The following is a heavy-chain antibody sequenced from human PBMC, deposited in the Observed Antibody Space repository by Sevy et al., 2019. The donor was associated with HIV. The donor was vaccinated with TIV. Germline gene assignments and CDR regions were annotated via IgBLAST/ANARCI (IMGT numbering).Heavy chain of an antibody. J-gene: IGHJ6*02. CDR3: ARSRGDFLPPYYFQYYGMDV. CDR2: IYAGDSDS. V-gene: IGHV5-51*01. D-gene: IGHD3-10*01. Sequence: GESLKISCKTSGFTFTDYWIGWVRQMPGKGLEWMGIIYAGDSDSRYSPSFRGQVTISADKSTSTAYLQWSSLKASDTAMYYCARSRGDFLPPYYFQYYGMDVWGQGTTVTVS. CDR1: GFTFTDYW.